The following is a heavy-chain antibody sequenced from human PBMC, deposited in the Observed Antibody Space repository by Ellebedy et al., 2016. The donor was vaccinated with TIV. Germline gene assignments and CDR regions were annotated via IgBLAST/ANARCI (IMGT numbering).Heavy chain of an antibody. J-gene: IGHJ6*02. Sequence: SETLSLTXAVSGGSISSSNWWSWVRQPPGKGLEWIGEIYHSGSTHYNPSLKSRVTISVDKSKNQFSLKLSSVTAAGTAVYYCARAWGFKLNYFYYGMDVWGQGTTVTVSS. CDR2: IYHSGST. CDR3: ARAWGFKLNYFYYGMDV. CDR1: GGSISSSNW. D-gene: IGHD1-7*01. V-gene: IGHV4-4*02.